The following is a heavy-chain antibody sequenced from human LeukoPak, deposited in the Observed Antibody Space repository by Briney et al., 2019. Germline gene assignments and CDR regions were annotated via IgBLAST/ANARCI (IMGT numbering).Heavy chain of an antibody. CDR1: GGSISSSSYY. CDR3: ARTAYYYGSGSYYKL. J-gene: IGHJ4*02. V-gene: IGHV4-39*01. Sequence: PAETLSLTCTVSGGSISSSSYYWGWIRQPPGKGLEWIGSIYYSGSTYYNPSLKSRVTISVDTSKNQFSLKLSSVTAADTAVYYCARTAYYYGSGSYYKLWGQGTLVTVSS. D-gene: IGHD3-10*01. CDR2: IYYSGST.